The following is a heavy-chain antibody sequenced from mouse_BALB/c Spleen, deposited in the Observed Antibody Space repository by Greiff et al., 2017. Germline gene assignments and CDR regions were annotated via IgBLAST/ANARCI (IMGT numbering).Heavy chain of an antibody. J-gene: IGHJ1*01. Sequence: DVKLQESGPGLVKPSQSLSLTCTVTGYSITSDYAWNWIRQFPGNKLEWMGYISYSGSTSYNPSLKSRISITRDTSKNQFFLQLNSVTTEDTATYYCARIDYGSRDWYFDVWGAGTTVTVSS. CDR2: ISYSGST. V-gene: IGHV3-2*02. CDR1: GYSITSDYA. CDR3: ARIDYGSRDWYFDV. D-gene: IGHD1-1*01.